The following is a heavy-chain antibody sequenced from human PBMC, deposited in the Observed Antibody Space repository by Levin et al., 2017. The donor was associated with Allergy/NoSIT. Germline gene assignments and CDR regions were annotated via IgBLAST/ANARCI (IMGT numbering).Heavy chain of an antibody. CDR2: ISSSSTNT. V-gene: IGHV3-11*05. CDR1: GFTFSDYY. D-gene: IGHD2-2*01. J-gene: IGHJ4*02. Sequence: GGSLRLSCAASGFTFSDYYMRWIRQAPGKGLEWVSYISSSSTNTKYADSVKGRFTISRDNAKSSLYLQMNSLTAEDTALYYCARDTARIVVVPAKYGDSLIVSWGQGTLVTVSS. CDR3: ARDTARIVVVPAKYGDSLIVS.